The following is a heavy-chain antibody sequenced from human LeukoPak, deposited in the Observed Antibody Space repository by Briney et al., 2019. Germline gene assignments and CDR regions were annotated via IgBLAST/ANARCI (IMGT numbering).Heavy chain of an antibody. Sequence: PSETLSLTCTVSGGSISSSSYYWGWIRQPPGKGLEWIGSIYYSGGTYYNPSLKSRVTISVDTSKNQFSLKLSSVTAADTAVYYCARYGSAVTGFDSWGQGTLVTVSS. CDR1: GGSISSSSYY. D-gene: IGHD2-2*01. J-gene: IGHJ4*02. V-gene: IGHV4-39*01. CDR2: IYYSGGT. CDR3: ARYGSAVTGFDS.